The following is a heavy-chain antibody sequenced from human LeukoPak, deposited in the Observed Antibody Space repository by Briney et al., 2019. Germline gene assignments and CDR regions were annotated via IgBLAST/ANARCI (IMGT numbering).Heavy chain of an antibody. J-gene: IGHJ6*02. Sequence: GGSLRLSCAASGFTFSDHYMDWVRQAPGKGLEWVGRTRNKANSYTTEYAASVKGRFTISRDDSKNSLYLQMNSLKTEDTAVYYCARGDCSGGSCYSLTYYYYYGMDVWGQGTTVTVSS. CDR1: GFTFSDHY. V-gene: IGHV3-72*01. D-gene: IGHD2-15*01. CDR2: TRNKANSYTT. CDR3: ARGDCSGGSCYSLTYYYYYGMDV.